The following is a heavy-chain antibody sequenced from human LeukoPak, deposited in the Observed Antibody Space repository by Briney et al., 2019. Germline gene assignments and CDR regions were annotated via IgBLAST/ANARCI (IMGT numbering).Heavy chain of an antibody. D-gene: IGHD4-17*01. CDR2: MYSGGTT. V-gene: IGHV4-59*01. CDR3: ARATTYGDADY. J-gene: IGHJ4*02. Sequence: PSETLSLTCTVSGGSISNYYCSWIRQPPGKGLEWIGYMYSGGTTNYNPSLKSRVTISVDTSKNQFSLTLSSVTAADTAVYYCARATTYGDADYWGQGTLVTVSS. CDR1: GGSISNYY.